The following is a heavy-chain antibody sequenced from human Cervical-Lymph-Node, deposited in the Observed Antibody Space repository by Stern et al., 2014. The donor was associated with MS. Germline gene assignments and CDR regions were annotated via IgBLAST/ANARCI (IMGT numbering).Heavy chain of an antibody. D-gene: IGHD4-23*01. CDR1: GGTFSTYG. CDR2: TVPIFERS. Sequence: VQLVESGAEVKKPGSSVKVSCKVSGGTFSTYGISWVRQGPGQGLEWMGATVPIFERSNYAQRFRGRVTITADESTSTSYMELTSLRSDDTGVYYCAREHHGGNFAAWGQGTLVTVSS. CDR3: AREHHGGNFAA. J-gene: IGHJ5*02. V-gene: IGHV1-69*01.